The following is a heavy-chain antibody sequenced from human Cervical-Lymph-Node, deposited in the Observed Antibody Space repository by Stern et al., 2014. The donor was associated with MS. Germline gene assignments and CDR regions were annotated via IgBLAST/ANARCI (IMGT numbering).Heavy chain of an antibody. D-gene: IGHD3-16*01. CDR3: ARSDRLWGSFDY. V-gene: IGHV4-31*03. CDR2: IHYSGST. J-gene: IGHJ4*02. Sequence: VQLVESGPGLVKPSQTLSLTCTVFGGSISSGGYYWSWIRQHPGKGLEWIGYIHYSGSTYYNPSLKSRGTISVDTSKTQFSLKLSSVTAADTALYYCARSDRLWGSFDYWGQGTLVTVSS. CDR1: GGSISSGGYY.